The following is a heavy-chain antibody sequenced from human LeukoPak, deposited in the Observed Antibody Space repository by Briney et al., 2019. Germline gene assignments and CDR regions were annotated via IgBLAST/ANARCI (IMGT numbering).Heavy chain of an antibody. D-gene: IGHD2-2*01. CDR2: VNTDGSSP. CDR1: GFPFVTYW. CDR3: ARGTADPAGIDY. V-gene: IGHV3-74*01. Sequence: PGGSLRLSCAASGFPFVTYWMHWVRQAPGKGLVWVSHVNTDGSSPTYGDSAKGRFTVSRDNAKNTLFLQLNSLRVEDTAVYYCARGTADPAGIDYWGQGTLVTVSS. J-gene: IGHJ4*02.